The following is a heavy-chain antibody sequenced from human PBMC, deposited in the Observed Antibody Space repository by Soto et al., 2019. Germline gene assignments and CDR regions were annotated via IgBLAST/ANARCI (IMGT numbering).Heavy chain of an antibody. Sequence: ASVKVSCKASGCTFSGNAITWVRQAPGQGLEWMGGIIPVLGITNYAQKFQGRITIAADESTGTAHMDLRSLRSEDTAVYYCAKDPRRITGTSYNEDFKHWGQGTPVSVSS. J-gene: IGHJ1*01. CDR1: GCTFSGNA. D-gene: IGHD1-20*01. CDR3: AKDPRRITGTSYNEDFKH. V-gene: IGHV1-69*13. CDR2: IIPVLGIT.